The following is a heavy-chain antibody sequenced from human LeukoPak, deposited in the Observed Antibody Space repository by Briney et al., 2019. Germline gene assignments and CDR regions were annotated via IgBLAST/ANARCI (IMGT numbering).Heavy chain of an antibody. CDR1: GYTFISND. Sequence: ASVKVSCKASGYTFISNDINWVRQATGQGLEWMGGFDPEDGETIYAEKFQGRVTMTEDTSSETFYMELSRLRSDDTAVYYCARDSGERGSGSYLIAYWGQGTLVTVSS. CDR2: FDPEDGET. CDR3: ARDSGERGSGSYLIAY. D-gene: IGHD3-10*01. V-gene: IGHV1-24*01. J-gene: IGHJ4*02.